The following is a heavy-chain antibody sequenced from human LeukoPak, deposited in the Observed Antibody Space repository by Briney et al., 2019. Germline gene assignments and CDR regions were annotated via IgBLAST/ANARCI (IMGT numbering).Heavy chain of an antibody. D-gene: IGHD1-26*01. J-gene: IGHJ3*02. CDR2: ISPSGDIT. Sequence: GGTLRLSCAASGFTFSNHGMNWVRQAPGKGLEWVSGISPSGDITYYADSVKGRFTISRDNSKNTLYLQMNSLRAEDTAVYYCASGGSYSSAADEDAFDIWGQGTMVTVSS. CDR3: ASGGSYSSAADEDAFDI. V-gene: IGHV3-23*01. CDR1: GFTFSNHG.